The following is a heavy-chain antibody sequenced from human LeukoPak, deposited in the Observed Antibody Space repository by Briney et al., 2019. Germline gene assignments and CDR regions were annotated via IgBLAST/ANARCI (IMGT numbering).Heavy chain of an antibody. V-gene: IGHV3-23*01. CDR1: GFTFSSYA. D-gene: IGHD3-22*01. CDR2: ISGSGGST. CDR3: AKDATPSLYYYDSSGYYSGGFAP. Sequence: GGSLRLSCAASGFTFSSYAMSWVRQAPGKGLEWVSAISGSGGSTYYADSVKGRFTISRDNSKNTLYLQMNSLRAEDTAVYYCAKDATPSLYYYDSSGYYSGGFAPWGQGTLVTVSS. J-gene: IGHJ5*02.